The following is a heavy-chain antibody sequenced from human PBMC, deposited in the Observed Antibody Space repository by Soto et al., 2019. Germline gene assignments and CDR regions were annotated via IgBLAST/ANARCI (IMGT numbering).Heavy chain of an antibody. D-gene: IGHD3-9*01. Sequence: ASVKVSCKASGYAFTTYFMHWVRQAPGQGLEWLGIINPSGGRTTYAQNFQGRLTMTRDTSTSTVNMELSSLRSEDTAVYYCARLTEFDYWGQGTLVTVSS. CDR1: GYAFTTYF. CDR3: ARLTEFDY. CDR2: INPSGGRT. J-gene: IGHJ4*02. V-gene: IGHV1-46*01.